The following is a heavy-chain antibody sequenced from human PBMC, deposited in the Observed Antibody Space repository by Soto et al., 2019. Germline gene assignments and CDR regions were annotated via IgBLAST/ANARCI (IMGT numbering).Heavy chain of an antibody. J-gene: IGHJ4*02. V-gene: IGHV3-15*05. D-gene: IGHD1-26*01. CDR2: IKSKTDGETT. Sequence: ELQLVESGGGLVKPGGSLRLSCAASGFSFSNGWMSWVRQAPGKGLEWVGRIKSKTDGETTDYAAPVKGRFTISRDDSKNTLYMQMNSLKIEDTAVYYCTTDAREWGQGTLVTVSS. CDR1: GFSFSNGW. CDR3: TTDARE.